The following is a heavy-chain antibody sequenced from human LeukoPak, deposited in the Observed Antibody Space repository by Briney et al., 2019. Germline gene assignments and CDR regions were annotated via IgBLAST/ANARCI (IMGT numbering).Heavy chain of an antibody. V-gene: IGHV1-69*06. J-gene: IGHJ3*02. CDR1: GGTFSSYA. CDR2: IIPIFGTA. Sequence: SVKVSCKASGGTFSSYAISWVRQAPGQGLEWMGGIIPIFGTANYAQKFQGRVTITADKSTSTARMELSSRRSEDTAVYYCAIATWDATDIWGQGTMVTVSS. CDR3: AIATWDATDI.